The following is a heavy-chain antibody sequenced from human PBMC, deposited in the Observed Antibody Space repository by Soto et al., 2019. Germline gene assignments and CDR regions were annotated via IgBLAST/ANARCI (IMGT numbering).Heavy chain of an antibody. D-gene: IGHD6-13*01. CDR2: INHSGST. Sequence: PSETLSLTCAVYGGPFSGYYWSWIRQPPGKGLEWIGEINHSGSTNYNPSLKSRVTISVDTSKNQSSLKLSSVTAADTAVYYCARERSSSWYTITYPEGMDVWGQGTTVTSP. CDR3: ARERSSSWYTITYPEGMDV. V-gene: IGHV4-34*01. CDR1: GGPFSGYY. J-gene: IGHJ6*02.